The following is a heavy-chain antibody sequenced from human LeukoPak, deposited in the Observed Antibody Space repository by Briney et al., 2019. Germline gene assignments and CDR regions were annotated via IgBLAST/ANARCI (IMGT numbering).Heavy chain of an antibody. Sequence: KSSETLSLTCNVSGGSISTYYWNWVRQPPGKGLEWIGNIYYSGSTNYNPSLKSRVTISVDTSKNQFSLKVSSVTAADAAVYYCARGYYMNLVHYYFDYWGQGTLVTVSS. V-gene: IGHV4-59*01. CDR1: GGSISTYY. CDR2: IYYSGST. CDR3: ARGYYMNLVHYYFDY. D-gene: IGHD3/OR15-3a*01. J-gene: IGHJ4*02.